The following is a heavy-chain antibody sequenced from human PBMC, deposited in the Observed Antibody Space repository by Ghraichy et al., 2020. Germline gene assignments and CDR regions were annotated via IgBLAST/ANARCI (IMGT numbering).Heavy chain of an antibody. D-gene: IGHD5-18*01. CDR1: GGSILSDTYF. J-gene: IGHJ6*02. Sequence: SETLSLTCTVSGGSILSDTYFWGWLRQPPGKGLEWIGCIFVGGSTHYKPSLKSRVTISADTSENQVSLKVSSMTAADTAVYYCARQAPYSPPVYGMDVWGQGTPVTVSS. CDR3: ARQAPYSPPVYGMDV. CDR2: IFVGGST. V-gene: IGHV4-39*01.